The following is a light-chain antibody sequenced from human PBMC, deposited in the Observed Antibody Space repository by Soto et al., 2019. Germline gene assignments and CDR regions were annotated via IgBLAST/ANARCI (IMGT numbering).Light chain of an antibody. CDR3: QRYGSSPPYT. V-gene: IGKV3-20*01. Sequence: EIVLTQSPGTLSLSPGERATLSCRASQSVSSSYLAWYQQKPGQAPRLLIYGASNRATGIPDRFSGSGSGTDFTLTISRLEPDDFAVYYCQRYGSSPPYTFGQGTKLEIK. CDR2: GAS. CDR1: QSVSSSY. J-gene: IGKJ2*01.